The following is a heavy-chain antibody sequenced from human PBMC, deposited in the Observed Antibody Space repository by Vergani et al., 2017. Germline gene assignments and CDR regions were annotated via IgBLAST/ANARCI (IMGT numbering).Heavy chain of an antibody. CDR3: AREYSSTSGRAFDF. D-gene: IGHD2-2*01. V-gene: IGHV3-23*04. Sequence: VQLVESGGGVVQPGTSLRLSCVVSGFALNRHAMYWVRQAPGKGLEWVSGISGQNFRTHYADSVKGRFTISRDDSKNTVYLQINSLRAEDTAFYYCAREYSSTSGRAFDFWGQGTKVTVSS. J-gene: IGHJ3*01. CDR1: GFALNRHA. CDR2: ISGQNFRT.